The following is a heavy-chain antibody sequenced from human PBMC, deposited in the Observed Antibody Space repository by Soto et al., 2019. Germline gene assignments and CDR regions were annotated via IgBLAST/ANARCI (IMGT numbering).Heavy chain of an antibody. V-gene: IGHV4-30-4*01. CDR2: VYYTGST. D-gene: IGHD2-21*02. CDR3: VRTAREGAVAPHWFDR. Sequence: SPTCTVSGASIRSTDYYWSWIRQAPGKGLEWIGYVYYTGSTYYNPSLMSRLTISVDTSKNQFSLKLTSVTAAETAVYYCVRTAREGAVAPHWFDRWGQGTQVTVSS. CDR1: GASIRSTDYY. J-gene: IGHJ5*02.